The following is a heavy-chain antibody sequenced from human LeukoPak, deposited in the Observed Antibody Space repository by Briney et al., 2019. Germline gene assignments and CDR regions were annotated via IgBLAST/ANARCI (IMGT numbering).Heavy chain of an antibody. CDR3: ARIRGYTQDF. D-gene: IGHD5-18*01. CDR2: IFTTGSST. J-gene: IGHJ4*02. Sequence: GRSLRLSCAASGFTFSSYAMPWVRQAPGKGLEWVSYIFTTGSSTLYADSVRGRFAISRDNAKNFLYLQMNSLRDEDTAVYYCARIRGYTQDFWGQGTLVTVSS. CDR1: GFTFSSYA. V-gene: IGHV3-48*02.